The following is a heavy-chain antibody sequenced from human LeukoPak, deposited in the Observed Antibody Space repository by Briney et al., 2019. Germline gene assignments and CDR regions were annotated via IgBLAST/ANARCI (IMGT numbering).Heavy chain of an antibody. CDR1: GYSISNGYY. CDR3: ARRHSSGWFYY. J-gene: IGHJ4*02. D-gene: IGHD6-19*01. Sequence: SETLSLTCTVSGYSISNGYYWDWIRQPPGRGLEWIGNIYRSGSTSYNPSLKSRVTISVDTSKNQFSLKVNSVTAADTAVYYCARRHSSGWFYYWGQETLVTVSS. V-gene: IGHV4-38-2*02. CDR2: IYRSGST.